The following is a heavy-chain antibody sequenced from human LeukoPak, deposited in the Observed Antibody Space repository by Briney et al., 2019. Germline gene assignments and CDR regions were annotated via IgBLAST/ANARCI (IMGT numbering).Heavy chain of an antibody. V-gene: IGHV3-48*01. D-gene: IGHD5-18*01. J-gene: IGHJ4*02. CDR1: GFTFSNYN. CDR2: ITSSSSTI. CDR3: AKARSGYSYGPYYV. Sequence: PGGSLRLSCAASGFTFSNYNMIWVRQAPGKGLECISYITSSSSTIHYADSVKGRFTIARDKSKNTLYLQMNSLRAEDTAVYYCAKARSGYSYGPYYVWGQGTLVTVSS.